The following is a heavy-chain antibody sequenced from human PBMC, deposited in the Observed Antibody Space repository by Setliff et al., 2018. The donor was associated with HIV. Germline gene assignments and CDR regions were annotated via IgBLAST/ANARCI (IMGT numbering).Heavy chain of an antibody. J-gene: IGHJ4*02. D-gene: IGHD3-9*01. CDR2: INPNSGGT. CDR3: ARQDIPTGYYLFDY. V-gene: IGHV1-2*06. CDR1: GYTFNNYA. Sequence: ASVKVSCKASGYTFNNYAMNWLRQAPGQGLEWMGRINPNSGGTNYAQKFRGRVTMTRDTSISTVYMELSSLTSDDTALYYCARQDIPTGYYLFDYWGQGTQVTVSS.